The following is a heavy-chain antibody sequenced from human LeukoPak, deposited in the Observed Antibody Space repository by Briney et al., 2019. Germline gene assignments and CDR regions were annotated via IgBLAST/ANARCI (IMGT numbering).Heavy chain of an antibody. CDR2: INPNSGGT. CDR1: GYTFTGYY. CDR3: ARDSRVIVIGYYYYYYMDV. J-gene: IGHJ6*03. D-gene: IGHD2/OR15-2a*01. Sequence: GASVKVSCKASGYTFTGYYMHWVRQAPGQGLEWMGWINPNSGGTKYAQKFQGRVTMTRDTSISTAYMELSRLRSDDTAVYYCARDSRVIVIGYYYYYYMDVWGKGTTVTISS. V-gene: IGHV1-2*02.